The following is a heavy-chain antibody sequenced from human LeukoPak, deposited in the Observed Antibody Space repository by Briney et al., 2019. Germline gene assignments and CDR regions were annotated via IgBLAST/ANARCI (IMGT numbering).Heavy chain of an antibody. CDR3: ARGRNSGSYFSDY. V-gene: IGHV3-48*01. D-gene: IGHD1-26*01. Sequence: GGSLRLSCAASGFTFSSYGMHWVRQAPGKGLEWVSAISGSGGSTYYADSVRGRFTISRDNAKNSLYLQMNSLRAEDTAVYYCARGRNSGSYFSDYWGQGTLVTVSS. J-gene: IGHJ4*02. CDR2: ISGSGGST. CDR1: GFTFSSYG.